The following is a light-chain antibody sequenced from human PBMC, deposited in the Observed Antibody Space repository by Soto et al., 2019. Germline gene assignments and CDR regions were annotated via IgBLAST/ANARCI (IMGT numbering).Light chain of an antibody. V-gene: IGLV1-40*01. Sequence: QSVLTQPPSVSGAPGQRVTISCTGSSSNIGAGYDVHWYQQFPGTTHKFLIYDNTNRPSGVPDRFSASKSGTSASLDITGRQAEDEAEYFCQSYDSSLTVVFGGGTQLTVL. CDR3: QSYDSSLTVV. CDR1: SSNIGAGYD. CDR2: DNT. J-gene: IGLJ2*01.